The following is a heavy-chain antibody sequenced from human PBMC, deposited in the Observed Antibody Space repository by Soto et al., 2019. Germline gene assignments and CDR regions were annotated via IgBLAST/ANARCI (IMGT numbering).Heavy chain of an antibody. V-gene: IGHV4-34*01. D-gene: IGHD3-10*01. Sequence: SETLSLTCAVYGGSFSGYYWSWIRQPPGKGLELIGEINHSGSTNYKPSLKSRVSISVDTSKNQFSLKLSSVTAADTAVYYCARMDGSYYYYMDVWGKGTTVTVSS. CDR1: GGSFSGYY. J-gene: IGHJ6*03. CDR3: ARMDGSYYYYMDV. CDR2: INHSGST.